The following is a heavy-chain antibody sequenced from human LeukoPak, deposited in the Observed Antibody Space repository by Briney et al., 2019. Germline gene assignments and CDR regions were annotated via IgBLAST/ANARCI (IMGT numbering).Heavy chain of an antibody. Sequence: PGGSLRLSCAASGFTFSIYAMNWVRQAPGKGLEWVALIVGNGGGIYYADSVKGRFTISRDNSKNILYLQMNNLRAEDTAMYYCARESGSGWYEYYFDYWGQGTLVTVSS. CDR2: IVGNGGGI. J-gene: IGHJ4*02. V-gene: IGHV3-23*01. CDR3: ARESGSGWYEYYFDY. D-gene: IGHD6-19*01. CDR1: GFTFSIYA.